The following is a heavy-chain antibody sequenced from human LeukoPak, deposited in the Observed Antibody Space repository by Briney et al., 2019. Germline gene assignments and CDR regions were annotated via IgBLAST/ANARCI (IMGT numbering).Heavy chain of an antibody. Sequence: SETLSLTCAVYGGSFSGYYWSWIRQPPGKGLEWIGEINHSGSTNYDPSLKSRVTISVDTSKNQFSLKLSSVTAADTAVYYCASLSAYYYDSSGYTPFDYWGQGTLVTVSS. CDR3: ASLSAYYYDSSGYTPFDY. J-gene: IGHJ4*02. V-gene: IGHV4-34*01. D-gene: IGHD3-22*01. CDR2: INHSGST. CDR1: GGSFSGYY.